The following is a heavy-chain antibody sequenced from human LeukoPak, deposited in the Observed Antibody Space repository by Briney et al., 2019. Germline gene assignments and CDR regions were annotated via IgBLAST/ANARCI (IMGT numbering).Heavy chain of an antibody. J-gene: IGHJ4*02. CDR1: GGSFSGYY. V-gene: IGHV4-34*01. D-gene: IGHD1-1*01. CDR3: AVLSTTGTTGDY. Sequence: PSETLSLTCAVYGGSFSGYYWSWIRQPPGKGLEWIGEINHSGSTNYNPSLKSRVTISVDTSKNQFSLKLSSVTAADTAVYYCAVLSTTGTTGDYWGQGTLVTVSS. CDR2: INHSGST.